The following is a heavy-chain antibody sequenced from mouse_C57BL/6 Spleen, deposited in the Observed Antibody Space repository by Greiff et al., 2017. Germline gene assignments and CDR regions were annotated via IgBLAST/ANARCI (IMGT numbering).Heavy chain of an antibody. CDR1: GYTFTDYN. Sequence: EVQLQQSGPELVKPGASVKIPCKASGYTFTDYNMDWVKQSPGKSLEWIGDINPNNGGTIYNQKFKGKATLTVDKSSSTAYMELRSLTSEDTAVYYCARCYYYGSSSEYDFDYWGQGTTLTVSS. V-gene: IGHV1-18*01. CDR3: ARCYYYGSSSEYDFDY. D-gene: IGHD1-1*01. J-gene: IGHJ2*01. CDR2: INPNNGGT.